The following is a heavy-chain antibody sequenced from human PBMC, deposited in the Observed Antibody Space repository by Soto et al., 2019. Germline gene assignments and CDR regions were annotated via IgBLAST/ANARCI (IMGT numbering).Heavy chain of an antibody. D-gene: IGHD5-12*01. V-gene: IGHV1-69*13. CDR1: GGTLSSYA. CDR3: ARDGVATIPNYYYYGMDV. CDR2: IIPIFGTA. J-gene: IGHJ6*02. Sequence: SVKVSCKASGGTLSSYAISWVRQAPGQGLEWMGGIIPIFGTANYAQKFQGRVTITADESTSTAYMELSSLRSEDTAVYYCARDGVATIPNYYYYGMDVWGQGTTVTVSS.